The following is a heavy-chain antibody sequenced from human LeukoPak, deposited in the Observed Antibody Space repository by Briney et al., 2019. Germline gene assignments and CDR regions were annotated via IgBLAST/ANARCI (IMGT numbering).Heavy chain of an antibody. J-gene: IGHJ4*02. CDR3: ARDAIAVAGQAFDY. CDR1: GFTFSSYS. CDR2: ISSSSSYI. V-gene: IGHV3-21*01. Sequence: GGSLRLSCAASGFTFSSYSMNWVRQAPGKGLEWVSSISSSSSYIYYADSVKGRFTISRDNAKNSLYLQMNSLRAEDTAVYYCARDAIAVAGQAFDYWGQGTLVTVSS. D-gene: IGHD6-19*01.